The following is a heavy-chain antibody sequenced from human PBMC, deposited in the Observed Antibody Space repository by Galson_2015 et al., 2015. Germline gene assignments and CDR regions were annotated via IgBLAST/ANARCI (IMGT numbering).Heavy chain of an antibody. CDR1: GGSISSSNW. D-gene: IGHD3-22*01. J-gene: IGHJ5*02. CDR3: ARVMARFTMIVMLPGCFDP. Sequence: SETLSLTCAVSGGSISSSNWWSWVRQPPGKGLEWIGEIYHSGSTNYNPSLKSRVTISVDKSKNQFSLKLSSVTAADTAVYYCARVMARFTMIVMLPGCFDPWGQGTLVTVSS. CDR2: IYHSGST. V-gene: IGHV4-4*02.